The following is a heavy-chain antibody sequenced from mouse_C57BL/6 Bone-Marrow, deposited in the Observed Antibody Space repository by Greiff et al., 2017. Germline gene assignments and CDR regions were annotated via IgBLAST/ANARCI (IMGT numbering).Heavy chain of an antibody. CDR2: IDPENGDT. D-gene: IGHD2-5*01. J-gene: IGHJ2*01. Sequence: VQLQQSGAELVRPGASVKLSCTASGFNIKDDYMHWVKQRPEQGLEWIGWIDPENGDTEYASKFQGKATITADTSSNTAYLQLSSLTSEDSAVYFCAAWPTIVTYFDYWGQGTTLTVSS. CDR3: AAWPTIVTYFDY. V-gene: IGHV14-4*01. CDR1: GFNIKDDY.